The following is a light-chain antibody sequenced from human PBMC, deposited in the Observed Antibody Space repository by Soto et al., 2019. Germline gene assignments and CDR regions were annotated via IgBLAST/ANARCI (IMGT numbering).Light chain of an antibody. Sequence: AVVTPARWVTVYTSGAAALTYGSNTGAVTNYHYPHWFQQRPGQAPRTLIYDATDKPPWTPVRFSGSLLGDKAALTLSGAQPEDEAEYYCLLFFSGVPVFGLGTRVTV. CDR2: DAT. CDR1: TGAVTNYHY. CDR3: LLFFSGVPV. V-gene: IGLV7-46*01. J-gene: IGLJ1*01.